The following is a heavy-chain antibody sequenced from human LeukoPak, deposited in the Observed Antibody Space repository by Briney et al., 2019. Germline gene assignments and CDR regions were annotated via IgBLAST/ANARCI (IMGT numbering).Heavy chain of an antibody. CDR3: AREDADYTFSFDF. J-gene: IGHJ4*02. CDR2: INPRGGST. D-gene: IGHD4-17*01. Sequence: GASVKVSCKASGYXFTRNYMHWVRQAPGQGLEWMGIINPRGGSTTYAQKFQGRLTMTRDTSTSTVYMELSSLRSEDTAVYYCAREDADYTFSFDFWGQGTLVTVSS. V-gene: IGHV1-46*01. CDR1: GYXFTRNY.